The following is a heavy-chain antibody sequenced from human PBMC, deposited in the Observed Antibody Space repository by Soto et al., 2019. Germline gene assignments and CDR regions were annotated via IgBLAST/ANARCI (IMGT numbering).Heavy chain of an antibody. J-gene: IGHJ6*03. V-gene: IGHV3-7*01. CDR1: GFTFSSYW. CDR3: ARRQLPGPDFYFYYMVV. D-gene: IGHD2-2*01. CDR2: IKQDGGEK. Sequence: EVQLVESGGGLVQPGGSLRLSCVASGFTFSSYWMTWVRQAPGKGLEWVANIKQDGGEKYTGDSVKGRFTIPRDNAKNSLYLKMNSLRAEDTAVYYGARRQLPGPDFYFYYMVVWGKGTTVTVSS.